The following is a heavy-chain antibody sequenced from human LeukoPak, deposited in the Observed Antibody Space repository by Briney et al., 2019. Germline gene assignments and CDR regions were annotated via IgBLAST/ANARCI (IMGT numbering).Heavy chain of an antibody. V-gene: IGHV3-30*02. Sequence: PGGSLRLSCAASGFTFSSYSMHWVRQAPGKGLEWVAYIQYDGSNEQYADSVKGRFSISRDSSKNILNLQMNSLRAEDTAVYYCAKDRCSNGIGCYYYYMDVWGKGTTVTIYS. CDR2: IQYDGSNE. CDR3: AKDRCSNGIGCYYYYMDV. D-gene: IGHD2-8*01. CDR1: GFTFSSYS. J-gene: IGHJ6*03.